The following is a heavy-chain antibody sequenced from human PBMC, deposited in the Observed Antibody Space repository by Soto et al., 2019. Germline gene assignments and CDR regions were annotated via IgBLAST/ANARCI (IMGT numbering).Heavy chain of an antibody. CDR1: GFTFSTYG. J-gene: IGHJ4*02. Sequence: QVQLVESGGGMVQPGRSLRLSCAASGFTFSTYGMHWVRQPPGKGLEWVAVISSDGSNEYYADPVKGRFTISRDNSKNTLYLQMNSLRVEDTAVYYCAKTITTYSGDSRGRGALVDYWGQGTLVTVSS. CDR2: ISSDGSNE. V-gene: IGHV3-30*18. D-gene: IGHD3-22*01. CDR3: AKTITTYSGDSRGRGALVDY.